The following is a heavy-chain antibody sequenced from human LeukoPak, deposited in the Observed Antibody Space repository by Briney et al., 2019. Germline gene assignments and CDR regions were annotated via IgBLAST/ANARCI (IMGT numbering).Heavy chain of an antibody. CDR1: GFTFNNYA. D-gene: IGHD2-15*01. J-gene: IGHJ4*02. V-gene: IGHV3-23*01. CDR3: AKGQGWELPLDY. Sequence: PGGSLRLSCAASGFTFNNYAMSWVRQAPGKGLEWVSAFSGSNDNTYYADSVKGRFTISRDNSKNTLHLQMNNLRAEDTALYYCAKGQGWELPLDYWGQGTLVTVSS. CDR2: FSGSNDNT.